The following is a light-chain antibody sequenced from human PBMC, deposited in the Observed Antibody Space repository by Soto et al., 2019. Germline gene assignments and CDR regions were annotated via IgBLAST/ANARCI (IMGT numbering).Light chain of an antibody. CDR1: QDSNTF. V-gene: IGKV1-33*01. CDR3: QQSDNLPDFT. J-gene: IGKJ3*01. CDR2: ATA. Sequence: DIQVTQSPPSLSASVGDRVTVTCQASQDSNTFLNWFQQRPGEAPKLLIYATANLEPEVPSRFSGRQSGTDFILSISSLQPEDVGTYYCQQSDNLPDFTFGPGTKVNI.